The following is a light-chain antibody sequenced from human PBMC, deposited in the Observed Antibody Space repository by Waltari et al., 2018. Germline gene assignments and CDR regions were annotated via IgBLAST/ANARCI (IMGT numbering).Light chain of an antibody. CDR3: QQYFDTPS. Sequence: DIVMTQSPDSLAVSLGERVTIKCKSGQSLLYRANNKNYLAWYRQKPGQPPKRLIYWASTRDSGVPDRFSGSGSGTDFTLTISSLQAADVAVYYCQQYFDTPSFGPGTKVEIK. J-gene: IGKJ3*01. V-gene: IGKV4-1*01. CDR2: WAS. CDR1: QSLLYRANNKNY.